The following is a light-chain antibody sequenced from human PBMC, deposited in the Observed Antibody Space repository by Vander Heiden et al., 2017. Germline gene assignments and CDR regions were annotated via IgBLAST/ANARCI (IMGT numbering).Light chain of an antibody. CDR3: SSYTSSATLV. CDR2: DVR. CDR1: SSDIGNYNY. V-gene: IGLV2-14*03. Sequence: QSALTQPASVSGSPGQSITISCTGTSSDIGNYNYVSWYQLHPGRAPKLLIYDVRNRPSGVSNRFSDSKSDNTASLTISGLQPDDEADYYCSSYTSSATLVFGGGTKLTVL. J-gene: IGLJ3*02.